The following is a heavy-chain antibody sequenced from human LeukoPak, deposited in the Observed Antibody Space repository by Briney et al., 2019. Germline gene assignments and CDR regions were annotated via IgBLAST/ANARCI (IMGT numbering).Heavy chain of an antibody. Sequence: PSETLSLTCTVSGGSISSSSYYWGWIRQPPGKGLEWIGSIYYSGSTYYNPSLKSRVTISVDTSKNQFSLKLSSVTAADTAVYYCARDVIAADRFDYWGQGTLVTVSS. J-gene: IGHJ4*02. CDR1: GGSISSSSYY. CDR2: IYYSGST. CDR3: ARDVIAADRFDY. D-gene: IGHD6-13*01. V-gene: IGHV4-39*07.